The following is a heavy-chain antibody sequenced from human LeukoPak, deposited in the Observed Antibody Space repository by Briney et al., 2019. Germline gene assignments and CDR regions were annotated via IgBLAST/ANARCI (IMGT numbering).Heavy chain of an antibody. CDR3: ARGSATRHYYYYGMDV. J-gene: IGHJ6*02. Sequence: PSETLSLTCTVSGGSISSGGYYWSWIRQHPGKGLEWIGYIYYSGSTYYNPSLKSRVTISVDTSKNQFSLKLSSVTAAGTAVYYCARGSATRHYYYYGMDVWGQGTTVTVSS. V-gene: IGHV4-31*03. CDR2: IYYSGST. D-gene: IGHD6-6*01. CDR1: GGSISSGGYY.